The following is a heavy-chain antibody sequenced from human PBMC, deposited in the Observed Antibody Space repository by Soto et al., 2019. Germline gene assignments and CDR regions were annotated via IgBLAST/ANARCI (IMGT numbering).Heavy chain of an antibody. D-gene: IGHD2-8*02. Sequence: QVQLVQSGAEVKKPGSSVKVSCKASGGTFSSYTISWVRQAPGQGLEWMGGIIPILGIANYAQKFQGGVTITADKSTSTAYMELSSLRSEDTAVYSCATLLVGYTDGPGGNYGLDVWGQGTTVTVSS. CDR1: GGTFSSYT. CDR2: IIPILGIA. J-gene: IGHJ6*02. CDR3: ATLLVGYTDGPGGNYGLDV. V-gene: IGHV1-69*02.